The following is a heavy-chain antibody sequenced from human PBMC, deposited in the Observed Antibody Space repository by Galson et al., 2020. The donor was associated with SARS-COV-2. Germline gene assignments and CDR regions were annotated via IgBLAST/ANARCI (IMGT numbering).Heavy chain of an antibody. CDR3: ARGYCSGCSCYTVAYYYYYYGMDV. CDR1: GYTFTSYD. Sequence: ASVKVSCKASGYTFTSYDINWVRQATGQGLEWMGWMNPNSGNTGYAQKFQGRVTMTRNTSISTAYMELSSLRSEDTAVYYCARGYCSGCSCYTVAYYYYYYGMDVWGQGTTVTVSS. CDR2: MNPNSGNT. D-gene: IGHD2-15*01. J-gene: IGHJ6*02. V-gene: IGHV1-8*01.